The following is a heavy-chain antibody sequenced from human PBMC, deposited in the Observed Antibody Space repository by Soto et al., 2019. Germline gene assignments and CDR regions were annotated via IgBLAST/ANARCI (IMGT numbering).Heavy chain of an antibody. Sequence: PSETLSLTCVVSGGSLSDYFWSWIRQPPGMALEWIGEINHLGSMNYNPSLKSRVTMSVDTSKNQFSLTLNSVTAADTATYYCARGGISHWAYFYYLDVWDRATTVTVSS. J-gene: IGHJ6*03. CDR2: INHLGSM. CDR3: ARGGISHWAYFYYLDV. D-gene: IGHD2-21*01. V-gene: IGHV4-34*01. CDR1: GGSLSDYF.